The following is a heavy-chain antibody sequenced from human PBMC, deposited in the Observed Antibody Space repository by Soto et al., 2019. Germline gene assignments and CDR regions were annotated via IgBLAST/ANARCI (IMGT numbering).Heavy chain of an antibody. CDR3: AKGPDGSGYYHNWFDS. D-gene: IGHD3-22*01. J-gene: IGHJ5*01. V-gene: IGHV3-23*01. CDR2: ISRTGDSA. Sequence: EVHLLESGGALVQPGGSLTLSCAGSGFSFSDYAMSWVLQSPGKGLERVSSISRTGDSAYYADSVKGRSAISRDRSKNRLSLQMNSLRVEDTAVYYCAKGPDGSGYYHNWFDSWGQGTLITVSS. CDR1: GFSFSDYA.